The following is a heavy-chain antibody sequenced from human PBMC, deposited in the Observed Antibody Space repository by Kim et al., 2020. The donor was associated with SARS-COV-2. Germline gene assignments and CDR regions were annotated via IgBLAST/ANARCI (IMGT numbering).Heavy chain of an antibody. Sequence: RYSPSFQGQVTISDDKSISTAYLQWSSLKAADTAMYYCARPQSAAGIIGYWGQGTLVTVSS. CDR3: ARPQSAAGIIGY. V-gene: IGHV5-51*01. D-gene: IGHD6-13*01. J-gene: IGHJ4*02.